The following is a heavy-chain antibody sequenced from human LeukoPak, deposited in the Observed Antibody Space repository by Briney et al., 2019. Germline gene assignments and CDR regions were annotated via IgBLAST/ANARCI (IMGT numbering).Heavy chain of an antibody. D-gene: IGHD3-22*01. CDR3: ARVPTYYYDSSGYSDY. CDR1: GYTFTGYY. J-gene: IGHJ4*02. Sequence: ASVKVSCKASGYTFTGYYMHWVRQAPGQGLEWMGWINPDSGGTNYAQKLQGRVTMTTDTSTSTAYMELRSLRSDDTAVYYCARVPTYYYDSSGYSDYWGQGTLVTVSS. CDR2: INPDSGGT. V-gene: IGHV1-2*02.